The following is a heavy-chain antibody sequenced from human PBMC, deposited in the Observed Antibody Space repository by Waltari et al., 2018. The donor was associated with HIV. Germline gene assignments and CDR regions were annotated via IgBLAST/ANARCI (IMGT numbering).Heavy chain of an antibody. CDR1: GYNFTNSG. CDR3: ARDHYYGSSGYYSDY. D-gene: IGHD3-22*01. Sequence: QVHLVQSGDELRKPGASVTVSCKASGYNFTNSGITGVRQAPGQGLDWMGWISGYNGDTKYAQKVRGRVTMTTDTSTSTAYLEMGSLRFDDTAVYYCARDHYYGSSGYYSDYWGQGTLVTVSS. CDR2: ISGYNGDT. J-gene: IGHJ4*02. V-gene: IGHV1-18*01.